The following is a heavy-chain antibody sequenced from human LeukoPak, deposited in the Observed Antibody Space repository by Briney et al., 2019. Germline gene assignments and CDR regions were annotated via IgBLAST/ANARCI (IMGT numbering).Heavy chain of an antibody. J-gene: IGHJ3*02. CDR1: GGSISSYY. V-gene: IGHV4-59*01. Sequence: SETLSLTCTVSGGSISSYYWSWIRQPPGKGLEWIGYIYYSGSTNYNPSLKSRVTISVDTSKNQFSLKLSSVTAAHTAVYYCARGGYGDAFDIWGQGTMVTVSS. D-gene: IGHD6-25*01. CDR2: IYYSGST. CDR3: ARGGYGDAFDI.